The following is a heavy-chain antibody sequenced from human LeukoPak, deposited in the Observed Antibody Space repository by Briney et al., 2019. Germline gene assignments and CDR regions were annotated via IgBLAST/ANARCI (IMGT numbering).Heavy chain of an antibody. CDR1: GYTFTSYG. D-gene: IGHD3-22*01. V-gene: IGHV1-18*01. J-gene: IGHJ4*02. CDR3: ARPFSVLGYYYDSSGYYFYDY. Sequence: ASVKVSCKASGYTFTSYGISWVRQAPGQGLEWMGWISAYNGNTNYAQKLQGRVTMTTDTSTSTAYMELRSLRSDDTAVYYCARPFSVLGYYYDSSGYYFYDYWGQGTLVTVSS. CDR2: ISAYNGNT.